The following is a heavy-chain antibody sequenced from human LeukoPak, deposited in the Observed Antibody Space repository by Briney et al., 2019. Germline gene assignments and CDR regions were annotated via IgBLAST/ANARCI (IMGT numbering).Heavy chain of an antibody. CDR2: ISGSGGST. J-gene: IGHJ4*02. Sequence: GGSLRLSCAASGFTFSSYGMSWVRQAPGKGLEWVSAISGSGGSTYYADSVKGRFTISRDNSKNTLYLQMNSLRAEDTAVYYCAKALNIVVVPAAIEYYFDYWGQGTLVTVSS. CDR3: AKALNIVVVPAAIEYYFDY. D-gene: IGHD2-2*02. V-gene: IGHV3-23*01. CDR1: GFTFSSYG.